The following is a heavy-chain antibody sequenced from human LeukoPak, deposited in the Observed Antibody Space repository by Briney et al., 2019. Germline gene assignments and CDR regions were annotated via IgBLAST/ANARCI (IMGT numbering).Heavy chain of an antibody. CDR1: GFTFSSYA. CDR3: AKEGYSGYDQGYFDY. CDR2: ISYDGSNK. J-gene: IGHJ4*02. V-gene: IGHV3-30-3*01. D-gene: IGHD5-12*01. Sequence: GGSLRLSCAASGFTFSSYAMHWVRQAPGKGLEWVAVISYDGSNKYYADSVKGRFTISRDNSKNTLYLQMNSLRAEDTAVYYCAKEGYSGYDQGYFDYWGQGTLVTVSS.